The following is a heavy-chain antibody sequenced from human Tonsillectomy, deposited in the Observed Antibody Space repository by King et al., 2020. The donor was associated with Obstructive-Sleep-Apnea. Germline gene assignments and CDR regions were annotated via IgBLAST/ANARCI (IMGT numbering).Heavy chain of an antibody. CDR2: IYYRGST. CDR3: ATSGYSYGPLDY. CDR1: GGSISSYY. D-gene: IGHD5-18*01. J-gene: IGHJ4*02. Sequence: VQLQESGPGLVKPSETLSLTCTVSGGSISSYYWSWIRQPPGKGLEWIGYIYYRGSTNYNPSLKSRVTISVDTSKNQFSLKLSSVTAADTAVYYCATSGYSYGPLDYWGQGTLVTVSS. V-gene: IGHV4-59*08.